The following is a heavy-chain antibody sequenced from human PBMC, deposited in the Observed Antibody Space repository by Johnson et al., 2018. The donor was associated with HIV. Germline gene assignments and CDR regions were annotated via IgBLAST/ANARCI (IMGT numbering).Heavy chain of an antibody. CDR1: GFTFSGYC. V-gene: IGHV3-30*18. D-gene: IGHD4-23*01. J-gene: IGHJ3*02. CDR3: ANLGDYSGLNGFDI. Sequence: QVQLVESGGGAVQPGKSLRLSCAASGFTFSGYCMHWVRQAPGKGLEWVAVISYDGSNKYYADSMKGRLTISRDNSKNTLYLQINSLRTEDTAVYYCANLGDYSGLNGFDIWGQGTMVTVSS. CDR2: ISYDGSNK.